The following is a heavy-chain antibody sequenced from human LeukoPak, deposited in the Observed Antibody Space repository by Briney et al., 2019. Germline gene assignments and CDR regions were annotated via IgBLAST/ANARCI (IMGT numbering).Heavy chain of an antibody. V-gene: IGHV3-64*05. D-gene: IGHD5-24*01. CDR1: GFTFKSYA. CDR2: INTNGANT. Sequence: PGGSLRLSCSASGFTFKSYAMHWVRQAPGKGLEYVSSINTNGANTYYADSVKGRFTISRDNSRNTVYVQMNSLTPEGTAVYYCVKDLSWLQLLPDYWGQGTLVTVSS. J-gene: IGHJ4*02. CDR3: VKDLSWLQLLPDY.